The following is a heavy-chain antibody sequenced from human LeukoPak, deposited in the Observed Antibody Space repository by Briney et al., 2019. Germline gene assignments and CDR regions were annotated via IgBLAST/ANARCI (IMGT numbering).Heavy chain of an antibody. Sequence: ASVKVSCKTSGYTFNSYYMHWVRQAPGQGLEWVGIINPTGDPTTYAQKFQGRVTMTSDMSTSTAYMELRSLRSDDKAVYYCARTPGRAAAMVMRVDYWGQGTLVTVSS. CDR1: GYTFNSYY. CDR3: ARTPGRAAAMVMRVDY. V-gene: IGHV1-46*02. CDR2: INPTGDPT. D-gene: IGHD5-18*01. J-gene: IGHJ4*02.